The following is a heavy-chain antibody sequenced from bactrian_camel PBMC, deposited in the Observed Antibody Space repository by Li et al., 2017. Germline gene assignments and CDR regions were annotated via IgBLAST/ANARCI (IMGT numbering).Heavy chain of an antibody. CDR1: GRSDTNYF. V-gene: IGHV3S1*01. D-gene: IGHD2*01. CDR2: IYTGGHST. Sequence: HVQLVESGGGSVQAGGSLRLSCSISGRSDTNYFLAWFRQPPGKEREGVALIYTGGHSTYYLDSVKGRFTISLDAAKNTLYLQMNNLRPEDTAKYYCAAAAWRRICYTEAKESQFNHWGQGTQVTVS. CDR3: AAAAWRRICYTEAKESQFNH. J-gene: IGHJ4*01.